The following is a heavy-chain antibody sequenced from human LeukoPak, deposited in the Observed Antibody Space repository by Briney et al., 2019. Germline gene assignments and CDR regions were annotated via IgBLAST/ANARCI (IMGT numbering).Heavy chain of an antibody. D-gene: IGHD3-10*01. Sequence: PGESLKISYKGSGYSFTSYWIGWVRQMPGKGLEWMGIIYPGDSDTRYSPSFQGQVTISADKSISTAYLQWSSLKASDTAMYYCARRLGTMVRGVRGTRQYNWFDPWGQGTLVTVSS. J-gene: IGHJ5*02. CDR2: IYPGDSDT. V-gene: IGHV5-51*03. CDR3: ARRLGTMVRGVRGTRQYNWFDP. CDR1: GYSFTSYW.